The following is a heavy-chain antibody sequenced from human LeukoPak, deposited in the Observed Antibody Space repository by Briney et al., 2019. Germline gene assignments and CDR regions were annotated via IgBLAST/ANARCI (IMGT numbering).Heavy chain of an antibody. Sequence: GGSLRLSCVASGFTVSTNYMSWVRQAPEKGLEWVSVIYSGGSTYYADSVKGRFTISRDNSKNTLYLQMNSLRAEDTAVYYCARAHADGFDYWGQGTLVTVSS. CDR3: ARAHADGFDY. CDR1: GFTVSTNY. J-gene: IGHJ4*02. D-gene: IGHD5-24*01. CDR2: IYSGGST. V-gene: IGHV3-53*05.